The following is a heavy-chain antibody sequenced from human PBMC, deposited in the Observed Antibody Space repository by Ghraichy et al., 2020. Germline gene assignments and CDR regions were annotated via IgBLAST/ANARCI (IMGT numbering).Heavy chain of an antibody. V-gene: IGHV3-33*03. CDR1: GFAFSTYC. CDR2: IWYDGNKK. CDR3: ASITIFGVVPTSNAMDA. Sequence: GESLNISCAASGFAFSTYCMHWVRQAPGKGLEWVAVIWYDGNKKYYAESVKGRFTISRDNFKNTLYLQMNSLRAEDTAVYYCASITIFGVVPTSNAMDAWSQGTTVTVSS. D-gene: IGHD3-3*02. J-gene: IGHJ6*02.